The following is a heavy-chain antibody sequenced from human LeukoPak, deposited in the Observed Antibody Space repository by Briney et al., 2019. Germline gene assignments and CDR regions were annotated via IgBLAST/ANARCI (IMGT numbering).Heavy chain of an antibody. J-gene: IGHJ6*03. CDR3: ARRPPRGYSYGPKYYYMDV. D-gene: IGHD5-18*01. CDR2: INHSGST. Sequence: PSETLSLTCAVYGGSFSGYYWSWIRQPPGKGLERIGEINHSGSTNYNPSLKSRVTISVDTSKNQFSLKLSSVTAADTAVYYCARRPPRGYSYGPKYYYMDVWGKGTTVTISS. CDR1: GGSFSGYY. V-gene: IGHV4-34*01.